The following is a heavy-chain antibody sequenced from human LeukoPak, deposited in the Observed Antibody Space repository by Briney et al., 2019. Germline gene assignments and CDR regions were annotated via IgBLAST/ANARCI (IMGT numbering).Heavy chain of an antibody. CDR3: ARGGGGKGFDY. V-gene: IGHV3-13*04. CDR1: GFTFSSYD. Sequence: GGSLRLSCAASGFTFSSYDMHWVRQAPGKGLEWVSAIGTAGDTYYPGSVKGRFTISRENAKNSLYLQMNSLRAGDTAVYYCARGGGGKGFDYWGQGTLVTVSS. J-gene: IGHJ4*02. CDR2: IGTAGDT. D-gene: IGHD4-23*01.